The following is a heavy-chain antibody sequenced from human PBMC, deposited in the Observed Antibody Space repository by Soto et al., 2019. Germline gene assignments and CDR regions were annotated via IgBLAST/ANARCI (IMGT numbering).Heavy chain of an antibody. CDR3: AKDGYYDFWSGYARRDRMYV. CDR2: ISGSGGST. D-gene: IGHD3-3*01. Sequence: PGGSLRLSCAASGFTFSSYAMSWVRQAPGKGLEWVSAISGSGGSTYYADSVKGRFTISRDNSKNTLYLQMNSLRAEDAAVYYCAKDGYYDFWSGYARRDRMYVWGQGTTVTGSS. V-gene: IGHV3-23*01. CDR1: GFTFSSYA. J-gene: IGHJ6*02.